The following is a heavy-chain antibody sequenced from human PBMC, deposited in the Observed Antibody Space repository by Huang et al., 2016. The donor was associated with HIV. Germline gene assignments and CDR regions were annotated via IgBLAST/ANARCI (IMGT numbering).Heavy chain of an antibody. Sequence: EVQLVESGGGVIQPGGSLRLSCAASGFTVSSNYMSWVRQAPGKGLEWVSVIYSDDRTSFAESVKGRFTISRDNSKNTLYLQMNSLRAEDTAVYYCAAQWELRGGVDFWGQGTLVTVSS. D-gene: IGHD1-26*01. J-gene: IGHJ4*02. CDR3: AAQWELRGGVDF. V-gene: IGHV3-53*01. CDR2: IYSDDRT. CDR1: GFTVSSNY.